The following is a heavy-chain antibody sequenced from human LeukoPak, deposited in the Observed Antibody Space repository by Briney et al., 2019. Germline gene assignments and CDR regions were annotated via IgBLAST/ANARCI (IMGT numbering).Heavy chain of an antibody. Sequence: GGSPRLSCAASGFTFSSYSMNWVRQAPGKGLEWVSSISSSSSYIYYADSVKGRFTISRDNAKNSLYLQMNSLRAEDTAVYYCARGSSGWNLHFDYWGQGTLVTVSS. J-gene: IGHJ4*02. CDR3: ARGSSGWNLHFDY. V-gene: IGHV3-21*01. CDR2: ISSSSSYI. D-gene: IGHD6-19*01. CDR1: GFTFSSYS.